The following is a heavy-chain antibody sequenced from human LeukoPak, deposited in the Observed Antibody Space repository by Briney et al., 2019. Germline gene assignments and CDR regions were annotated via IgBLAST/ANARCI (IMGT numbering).Heavy chain of an antibody. CDR3: ARARWRVTMIGPHDASDI. J-gene: IGHJ3*02. D-gene: IGHD3-22*01. Sequence: GGSLRLSCEASGFTFSSYWMSWVRQAPGKGLEWVANIKQDGSEKYYVDSVKGRFTISRDNAKNSLYLQMNSLRAEDTAVYYCARARWRVTMIGPHDASDIWGQGTMVTVSS. V-gene: IGHV3-7*03. CDR1: GFTFSSYW. CDR2: IKQDGSEK.